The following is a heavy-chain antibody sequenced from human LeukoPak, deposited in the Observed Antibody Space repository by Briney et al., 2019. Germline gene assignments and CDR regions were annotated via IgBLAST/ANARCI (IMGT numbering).Heavy chain of an antibody. J-gene: IGHJ3*02. D-gene: IGHD1-26*01. Sequence: ASVKVSCKASGYTFTVYYIHWLRQAPGQGLEWMGWIIPNSGGTKYAQKFQDRVTMTRDTSISAAYMELSSLTYDDTAVYYCARGVLLQGRGAFDIWGQGAMVTVSS. CDR2: IIPNSGGT. CDR1: GYTFTVYY. CDR3: ARGVLLQGRGAFDI. V-gene: IGHV1-2*02.